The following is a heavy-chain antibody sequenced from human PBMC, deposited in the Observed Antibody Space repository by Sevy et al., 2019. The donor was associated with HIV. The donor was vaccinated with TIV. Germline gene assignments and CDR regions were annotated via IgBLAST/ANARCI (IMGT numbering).Heavy chain of an antibody. CDR3: ARESNVSPAAFDI. CDR1: DFIFSDYY. Sequence: GGSLRLSCAASDFIFSDYYMNWIRQAPGKGLEWISYISNSGSDISYTDSVKGRFTVSRDNRKNSLYLQMSSLRAEDTAVYYCARESNVSPAAFDIWGQGTMVTVSS. D-gene: IGHD2-8*01. J-gene: IGHJ3*02. V-gene: IGHV3-11*01. CDR2: ISNSGSDI.